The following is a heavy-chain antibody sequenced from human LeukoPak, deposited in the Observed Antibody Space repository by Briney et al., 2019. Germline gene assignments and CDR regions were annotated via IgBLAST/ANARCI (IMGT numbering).Heavy chain of an antibody. J-gene: IGHJ6*03. Sequence: SETLSLTCTVSGGSISSTNYYWGWIRQPPGKGLAWIGSIYYSGSTYYNPSLKSRVTISVDTSKNQFSLKLSSVTAADTAVYYCARILSPSYMDVWGKGTTVTVSS. V-gene: IGHV4-39*07. D-gene: IGHD2/OR15-2a*01. CDR3: ARILSPSYMDV. CDR1: GGSISSTNYY. CDR2: IYYSGST.